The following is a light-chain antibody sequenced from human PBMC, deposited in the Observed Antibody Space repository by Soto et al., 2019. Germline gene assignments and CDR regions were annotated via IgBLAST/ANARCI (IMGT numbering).Light chain of an antibody. J-gene: IGKJ3*01. V-gene: IGKV3-20*01. CDR3: LQYTTSPFT. CDR2: GAS. Sequence: EIVLTQSPGTLSLSPGERATLYCRASQSVGSNYLAWYQQKPGQAPRVLIYGASSRATGIPDRFSGSGSGADFTLTMSRLEPEDFAVYYCLQYTTSPFTFGPGTKVDIK. CDR1: QSVGSNY.